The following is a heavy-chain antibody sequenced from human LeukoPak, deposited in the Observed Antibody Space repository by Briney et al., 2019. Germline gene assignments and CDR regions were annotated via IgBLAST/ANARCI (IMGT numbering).Heavy chain of an antibody. J-gene: IGHJ4*02. V-gene: IGHV1-2*02. CDR2: INPNSGGT. CDR3: ARSPPTTYHCDY. Sequence: ASVKVSCKASGYTFTGYYMHWVRQAPGQGLEWMGWINPNSGGTNYAQKFQGRVTMTRDTSINTAYMELSRLRTDDTVVYYCARSPPTTYHCDYWGQGTLVTVSS. D-gene: IGHD1-1*01. CDR1: GYTFTGYY.